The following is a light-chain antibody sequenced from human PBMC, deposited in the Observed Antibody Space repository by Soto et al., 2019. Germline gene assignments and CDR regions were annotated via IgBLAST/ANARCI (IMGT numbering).Light chain of an antibody. CDR3: HQYRSSPQT. CDR2: GAS. CDR1: QSVSSIY. J-gene: IGKJ1*01. Sequence: EIVLTQSPGTLSLSPGERATLSCRASQSVSSIYLAWYQQKPGQPPRLLVYGASSRATGVPGRFSGSGSGTDFTLTISGLEPEDFAVYFCHQYRSSPQTFGQGTKVELK. V-gene: IGKV3-20*01.